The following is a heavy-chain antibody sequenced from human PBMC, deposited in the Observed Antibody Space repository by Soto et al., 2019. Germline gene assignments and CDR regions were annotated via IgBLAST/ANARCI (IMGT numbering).Heavy chain of an antibody. Sequence: PSETLSFTCAVYGGAFRGYYWSWIRQPPGKGLEWLGEINDSGSTNYNPSLKSRITISLDTSKKEISLRLSSVTAADTAVHYCARERGRYCSRESCYPFGPWGQGALVTVSS. J-gene: IGHJ5*02. V-gene: IGHV4-34*01. CDR2: INDSGST. CDR3: ARERGRYCSRESCYPFGP. D-gene: IGHD2-15*01. CDR1: GGAFRGYY.